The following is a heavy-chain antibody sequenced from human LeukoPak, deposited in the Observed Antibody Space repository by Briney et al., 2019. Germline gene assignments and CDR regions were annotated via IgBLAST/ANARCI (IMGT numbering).Heavy chain of an antibody. J-gene: IGHJ4*02. D-gene: IGHD5-24*01. CDR2: IYYSGST. CDR1: GGSISSYY. CDR3: ARTGEMATIDS. Sequence: SETLSLTCTVSGGSISSYYWSWILQPPGKGLEGLGYIYYSGSTNYNPSLKSRVTISVDTSKTQFSLKLSSVTAADTAVYYCARTGEMATIDSWGQGTLVTVSS. V-gene: IGHV4-59*01.